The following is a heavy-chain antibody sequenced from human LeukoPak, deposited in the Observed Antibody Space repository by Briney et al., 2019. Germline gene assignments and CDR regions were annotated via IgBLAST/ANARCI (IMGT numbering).Heavy chain of an antibody. D-gene: IGHD5-18*01. CDR2: INPSGGST. V-gene: IGHV1-46*01. CDR3: ATPARGYSYGYGLNYYYMDV. CDR1: GYTFTSYY. Sequence: ASVKVSCKASGYTFTSYYMHWVRQAPGQGLEWMGIINPSGGSTSYAQKFQGRVTMTRDTSTSTVYMELSSLRSEDTAMYYCATPARGYSYGYGLNYYYMDVWGKGTTVTVSS. J-gene: IGHJ6*03.